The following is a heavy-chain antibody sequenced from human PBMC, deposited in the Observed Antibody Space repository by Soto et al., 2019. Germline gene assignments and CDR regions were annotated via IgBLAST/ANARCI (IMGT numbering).Heavy chain of an antibody. Sequence: PSETLSLTCTVSGGSIRSGRYYWVWIRQPPGKGLEWIGTIYYSGTIYYNPSLKSRVTISVDTSQNQFSLNMRSVTPADTAVYYCAGEYSTSPPVWGQGTTVTV. D-gene: IGHD6-6*01. CDR2: IYYSGTI. CDR3: AGEYSTSPPV. CDR1: GGSIRSGRYY. V-gene: IGHV4-39*01. J-gene: IGHJ6*02.